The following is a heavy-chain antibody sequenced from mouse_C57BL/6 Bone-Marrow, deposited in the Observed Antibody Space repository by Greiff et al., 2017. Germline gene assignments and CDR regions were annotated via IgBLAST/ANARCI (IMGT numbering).Heavy chain of an antibody. CDR1: GYKFTGYW. D-gene: IGHD2-13*01. CDR3: ARDRDYMSYFYD. V-gene: IGHV1-9*01. Sequence: VQLQQSGAELMKPGASVKLSCTATGYKFTGYWIEWVKQRPGHGLEWIGEIYPESGSTNYNEKFKGKATFTVDTSSHPSYMQLSSLTTEDSAIYYCARDRDYMSYFYDWGRGPTLTVSS. J-gene: IGHJ2*01. CDR2: IYPESGST.